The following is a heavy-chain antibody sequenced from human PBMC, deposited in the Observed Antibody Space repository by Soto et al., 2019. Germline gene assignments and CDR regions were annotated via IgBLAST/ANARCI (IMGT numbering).Heavy chain of an antibody. V-gene: IGHV4-59*01. CDR1: GGSISSYY. CDR3: AREVDYYDSSGYSYGWFDP. CDR2: IYYSGST. D-gene: IGHD3-22*01. J-gene: IGHJ5*02. Sequence: PSETLSLTCTVSGGSISSYYWSWIRQPPGKGLEWIGYIYYSGSTNYNPSLKSRVTISVDTSKNQFSLKLSSVTAADTAVYYCAREVDYYDSSGYSYGWFDPWGQGTLVTVSS.